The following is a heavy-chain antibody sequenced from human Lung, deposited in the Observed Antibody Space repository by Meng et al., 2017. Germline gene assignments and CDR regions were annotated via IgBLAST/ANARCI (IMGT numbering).Heavy chain of an antibody. V-gene: IGHV3-30*18. Sequence: QVQLVESGGGVVQPGRSLRLSCAASGFTFSSYGMRWVRQAPGKGLEWVAVISYDGSNKYYADSVKGRFTISRDNSKNTLYLQMNSLRAEDTAVYYCAKDLSKQQQLGELDYWGQGTLVTVSS. J-gene: IGHJ4*02. CDR2: ISYDGSNK. CDR1: GFTFSSYG. D-gene: IGHD6-13*01. CDR3: AKDLSKQQQLGELDY.